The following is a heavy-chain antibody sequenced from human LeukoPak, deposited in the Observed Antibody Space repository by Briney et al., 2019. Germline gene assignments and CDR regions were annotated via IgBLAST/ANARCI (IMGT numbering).Heavy chain of an antibody. CDR3: ARTGATYDFWSGYPFDY. CDR1: GFTFSSYA. CDR2: ISGSGGST. Sequence: GGSLRFSCAASGFTFSSYAMSWVRQAPGKGLEWVSAISGSGGSTYYADSVKGRFTISRDNSKNTLYLQMNSLRAEDTAVYYCARTGATYDFWSGYPFDYWGQGTLVTVSS. D-gene: IGHD3-3*01. V-gene: IGHV3-23*01. J-gene: IGHJ4*02.